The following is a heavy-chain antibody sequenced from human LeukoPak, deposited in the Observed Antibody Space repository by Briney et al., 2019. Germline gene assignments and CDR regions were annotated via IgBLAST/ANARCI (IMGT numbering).Heavy chain of an antibody. J-gene: IGHJ4*02. V-gene: IGHV4-39*01. CDR2: MHYSGTT. CDR3: ARRASDWSFDY. Sequence: PAETLSLTCAVSGGSISNSRYYWGWIRQTPGKGLEWIGTMHYSGTTYYNPYLKSRVTISVDTPKNQFSLKLSSVTAADTAVFYCARRASDWSFDYWGEGTLVTVSS. D-gene: IGHD6-19*01. CDR1: GGSISNSRYY.